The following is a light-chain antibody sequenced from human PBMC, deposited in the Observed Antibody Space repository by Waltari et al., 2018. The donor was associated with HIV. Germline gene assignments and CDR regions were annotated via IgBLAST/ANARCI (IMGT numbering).Light chain of an antibody. J-gene: IGKJ1*01. V-gene: IGKV3-20*01. CDR1: QSVSSSY. CDR3: QQYGSSLWT. CDR2: AAS. Sequence: EIALTQSPGTLPLSPGERGTLSCRASQSVSSSYLAWYQQKPGQAPRLLSYAASTRATGIPDRFSGSGSGTDFNLTISRLEPEDVAVYYCQQYGSSLWTFGQGTKVEVK.